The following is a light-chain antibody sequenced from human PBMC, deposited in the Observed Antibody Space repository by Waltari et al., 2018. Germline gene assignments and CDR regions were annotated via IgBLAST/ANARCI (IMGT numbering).Light chain of an antibody. CDR3: YSAADNNRL. Sequence: SYELTQPSSVSVSPGQTATITCSGNVLAKKYVRWFQQKPGQAPVVVIYKDSERPSGNPERFSGSSSGTTVTLTISGAQFEDEADYYCYSAADNNRLFGGGTKLTVL. CDR2: KDS. V-gene: IGLV3-27*01. CDR1: VLAKKY. J-gene: IGLJ2*01.